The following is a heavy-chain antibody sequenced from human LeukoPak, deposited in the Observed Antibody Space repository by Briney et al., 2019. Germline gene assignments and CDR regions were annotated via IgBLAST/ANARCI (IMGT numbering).Heavy chain of an antibody. CDR1: GGSISSGSYY. CDR2: IYTSGST. V-gene: IGHV4-61*02. J-gene: IGHJ4*02. CDR3: ARDPFGEGGINY. Sequence: SETLCLTCTVSGGSISSGSYYWSWIRQPAGKGLEWIGRIYTSGSTNYNPSLKSRLTISVDTSKDQFSLKLTSVTAADTAVYYCARDPFGEGGINYWGQGTLVTVSS. D-gene: IGHD3-10*01.